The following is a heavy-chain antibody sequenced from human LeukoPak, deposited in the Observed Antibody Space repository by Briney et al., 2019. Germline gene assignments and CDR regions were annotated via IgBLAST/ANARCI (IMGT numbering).Heavy chain of an antibody. V-gene: IGHV3-33*01. CDR1: GFTFSSYG. Sequence: PGRSLRLSCAASGFTFSSYGMHWVRQDPGKGLEWVAVIWYDGSNKYYADSVKGRFTISRDNPKNTLYLQMNSLRAEDTAVYYCARDSVLRYFDWLPTYYYYYGMDVWGQGTTVTVSS. CDR2: IWYDGSNK. J-gene: IGHJ6*02. D-gene: IGHD3-9*01. CDR3: ARDSVLRYFDWLPTYYYYYGMDV.